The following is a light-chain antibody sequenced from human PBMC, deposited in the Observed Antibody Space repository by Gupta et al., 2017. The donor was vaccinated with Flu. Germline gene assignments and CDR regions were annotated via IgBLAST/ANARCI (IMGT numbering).Light chain of an antibody. V-gene: IGLV2-11*01. J-gene: IGLJ3*02. CDR1: SSDVGGYNY. Sequence: VTISCTGTSSDVGGYNYVSWYQQHPGKAPKVMIYDVTKRPSGVPDRFAGSKSGNTASLTISGLQAEDEADYYCGSHGGSYTYWVFGGGTKLTVL. CDR2: DVT. CDR3: GSHGGSYTYWV.